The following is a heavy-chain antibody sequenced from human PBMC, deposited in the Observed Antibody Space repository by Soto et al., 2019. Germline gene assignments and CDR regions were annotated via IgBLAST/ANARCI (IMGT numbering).Heavy chain of an antibody. CDR1: GYTFTSYA. CDR2: INAGNGNT. CDR3: ASTGLGSGWYPHYYYGMDV. Sequence: ASVKVSCKASGYTFTSYAMHWVRQAPGQRLEWMGWINAGNGNTKYSQKFQGRVTITRDTSASTAYMELSSLRSEDTAAYYCASTGLGSGWYPHYYYGMDVWGQGTTVTVSS. V-gene: IGHV1-3*01. J-gene: IGHJ6*02. D-gene: IGHD6-19*01.